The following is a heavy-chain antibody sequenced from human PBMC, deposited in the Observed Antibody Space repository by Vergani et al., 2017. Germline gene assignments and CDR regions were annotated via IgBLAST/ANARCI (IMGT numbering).Heavy chain of an antibody. D-gene: IGHD2-21*01. V-gene: IGHV4-61*02. Sequence: QAQLQESGPRLVKPSQTLSLTCSFSGGSLDIHSQTGGWIRQPAGEGLEWLGLIDVKGNSNFMSADASRGRFSLNLRSVTTSDTAVYYCVRVLHTSYILGAFDIWGQGIKVTVSS. CDR2: IDVKGNS. J-gene: IGHJ3*02. CDR1: GGSLDIHSQT. CDR3: VRVLHTSYILGAFDI.